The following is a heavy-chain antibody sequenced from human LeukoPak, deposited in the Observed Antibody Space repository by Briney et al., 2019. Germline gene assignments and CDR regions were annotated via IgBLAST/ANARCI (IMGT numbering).Heavy chain of an antibody. CDR3: TTGILMVRGVIGDY. D-gene: IGHD3-10*01. Sequence: GGSLRLSCAASGFTFSNAWMSWVRQAPGKGLEWVGRIKSKTDGGTTDYAAPVKGRFTISRDGSKNTLYLQMNSLKTEDTAVYYCTTGILMVRGVIGDYWGQGTLVIVSS. CDR1: GFTFSNAW. J-gene: IGHJ4*02. CDR2: IKSKTDGGTT. V-gene: IGHV3-15*01.